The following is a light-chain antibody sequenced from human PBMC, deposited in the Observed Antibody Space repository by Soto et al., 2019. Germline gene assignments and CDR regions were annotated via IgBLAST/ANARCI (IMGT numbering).Light chain of an antibody. J-gene: IGKJ1*01. Sequence: DIQMTQSPSNLSASVGDRVTITCRASQSISSWLAWYQQKPGKAPKVLIYDASILEGGVPSRFSGGGSGTEFTLTNTSLQPDDFATYDCQEYTTYSRTFGKGTKV. V-gene: IGKV1-5*01. CDR2: DAS. CDR3: QEYTTYSRT. CDR1: QSISSW.